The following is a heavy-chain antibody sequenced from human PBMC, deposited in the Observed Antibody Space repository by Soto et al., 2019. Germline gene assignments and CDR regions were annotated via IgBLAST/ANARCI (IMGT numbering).Heavy chain of an antibody. CDR1: GYTFTSYG. CDR2: ISAYNGNT. Sequence: QVQLVQSGAEVKKPGASVKVSCKASGYTFTSYGISWVRQAPGQGLEWMGWISAYNGNTNYAQKIQGRATMTTDTSTSRARVEVWRLRSNGTAVYYCARDGVDTAKCYYYGMDVWGQGTTVTVSS. J-gene: IGHJ6*02. D-gene: IGHD5-18*01. CDR3: ARDGVDTAKCYYYGMDV. V-gene: IGHV1-18*01.